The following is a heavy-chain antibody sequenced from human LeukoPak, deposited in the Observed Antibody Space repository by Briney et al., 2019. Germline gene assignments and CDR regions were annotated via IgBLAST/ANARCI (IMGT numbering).Heavy chain of an antibody. Sequence: SETLSLTCAVYGGSFSGYYWSWIRQPPGKGLEWIGEINHSGSTNYNPSLKSRVTISVDTSKNQFSLKLSSVTAADTAVYYCARGEWEPPDYWGQGTLVTVSS. CDR1: GGSFSGYY. CDR3: ARGEWEPPDY. V-gene: IGHV4-34*01. CDR2: INHSGST. J-gene: IGHJ4*02. D-gene: IGHD1-26*01.